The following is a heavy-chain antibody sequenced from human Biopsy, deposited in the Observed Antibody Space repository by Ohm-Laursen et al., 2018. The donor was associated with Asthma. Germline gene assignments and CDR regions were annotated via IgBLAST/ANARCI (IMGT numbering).Heavy chain of an antibody. J-gene: IGHJ4*02. V-gene: IGHV3-53*01. D-gene: IGHD3-22*01. CDR3: ARGDSSNWAHYYFDY. CDR1: RFTSR. CDR2: IYSGGTS. Sequence: SLRLSCAASRFTSRMHWFRQAPVQGLEWVSVIYSGGTSHTAASVRGRCTISRDYSKNTLYLQMHSLRAEDTAVYYCARGDSSNWAHYYFDYGGQGTLVTVSS.